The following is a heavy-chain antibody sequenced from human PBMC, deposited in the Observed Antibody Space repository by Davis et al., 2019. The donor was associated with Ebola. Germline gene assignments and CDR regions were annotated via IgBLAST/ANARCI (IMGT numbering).Heavy chain of an antibody. D-gene: IGHD1-26*01. J-gene: IGHJ5*02. Sequence: GESLKISCAASGFTFSSYGMHWVRQAPGKGLEWVAVIWYDGSNKYYADSVKGRFTISRDNSKNTLYLQMNSLRAEDTAVYYCAYLGAPTWFDPWGQGTLVTVSS. V-gene: IGHV3-33*08. CDR2: IWYDGSNK. CDR1: GFTFSSYG. CDR3: AYLGAPTWFDP.